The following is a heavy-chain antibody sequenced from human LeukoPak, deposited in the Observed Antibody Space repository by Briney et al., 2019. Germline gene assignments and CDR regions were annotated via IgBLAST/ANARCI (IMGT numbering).Heavy chain of an antibody. V-gene: IGHV3-30*18. CDR1: GFTFSSYG. CDR2: ISYDGSNK. D-gene: IGHD4-17*01. J-gene: IGHJ5*02. Sequence: GGSLRLSCAASGFTFSSYGMHWVRQAPGKGLQWVAVISYDGSNKYYADSVKGRFTISRDNSKNTLYLQMNSLRAEDTAVYYCAKDLQRQVRVTTDWFDPWGQGNLVTVSS. CDR3: AKDLQRQVRVTTDWFDP.